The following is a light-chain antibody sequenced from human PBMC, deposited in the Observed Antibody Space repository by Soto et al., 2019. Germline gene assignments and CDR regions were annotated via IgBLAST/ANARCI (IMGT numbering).Light chain of an antibody. CDR1: QTIITY. CDR3: QQSYSSPPYT. V-gene: IGKV1-39*01. J-gene: IGKJ2*01. Sequence: DIQMTQSPVSLSASVGDRVTITCRASQTIITYLNWYQLRPGTAPRLLIYAASNLQRGAPSRFSGSGSGTHFTLTISSLQPEDAALYYCQQSYSSPPYTFGQGTKVEI. CDR2: AAS.